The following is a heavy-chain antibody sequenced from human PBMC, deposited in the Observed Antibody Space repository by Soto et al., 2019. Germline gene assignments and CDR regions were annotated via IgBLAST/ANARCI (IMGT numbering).Heavy chain of an antibody. CDR1: GGSFSDYSWN. CDR3: ASGALNHDLWSGHINGGMDV. J-gene: IGHJ6*02. CDR2: INHSGST. V-gene: IGHV4-34*01. D-gene: IGHD3-3*01. Sequence: SDTLSLTCAVYGGSFSDYSWNWNWIRQTPGKGLEWIGEINHSGSTSHNPSLKSRVTLSLDTSKNQFSLILTSVTAADTAVYSCASGALNHDLWSGHINGGMDVWGQGTTVTVSS.